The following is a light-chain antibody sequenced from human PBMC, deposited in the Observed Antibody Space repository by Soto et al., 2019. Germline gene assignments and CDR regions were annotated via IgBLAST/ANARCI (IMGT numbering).Light chain of an antibody. CDR1: SSDVENYNL. CDR2: EGS. J-gene: IGLJ3*02. CDR3: CSYAGSSTGV. Sequence: QSVLTQPASVSGSPGQSITISCTGTSSDVENYNLVSWYQQHSGKAPKLMIYEGSKRPSGVSNRFSGSKSGNTASLTVSGLQAEDEADYYCCSYAGSSTGVFGGGTKLTVL. V-gene: IGLV2-23*01.